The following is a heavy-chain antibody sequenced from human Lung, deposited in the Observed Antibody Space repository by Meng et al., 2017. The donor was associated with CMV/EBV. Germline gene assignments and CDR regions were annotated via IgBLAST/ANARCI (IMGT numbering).Heavy chain of an antibody. CDR1: GFTFSSYW. D-gene: IGHD2-2*01. CDR3: ARAIVVPAAPYYYYYGMDV. V-gene: IGHV3-7*04. J-gene: IGHJ6*02. Sequence: GESXKISCAASGFTFSSYWMSWVRQAPGKGLEWVANIKQDGSEKYYVDSVKGRFTISRDNAKNSLYLQMNSLRAEDTAVYYCARAIVVPAAPYYYYYGMDVWGQGTTVTVPS. CDR2: IKQDGSEK.